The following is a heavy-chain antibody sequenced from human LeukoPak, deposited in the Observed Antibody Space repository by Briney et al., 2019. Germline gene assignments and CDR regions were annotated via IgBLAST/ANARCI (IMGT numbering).Heavy chain of an antibody. J-gene: IGHJ6*02. CDR2: ISGSGGST. CDR1: GFTFSSYA. V-gene: IGHV3-23*01. Sequence: PGGSLRLSCAASGFTFSSYAMSWVRQAPGKGLEWVSAISGSGGSTYYADSVKGRFTISRDNSKNTLYLQMNSLRAEDTAVYYCAKGSTIFGVVTDYYYYGMDVWGQGTTVTVSS. D-gene: IGHD3-3*01. CDR3: AKGSTIFGVVTDYYYYGMDV.